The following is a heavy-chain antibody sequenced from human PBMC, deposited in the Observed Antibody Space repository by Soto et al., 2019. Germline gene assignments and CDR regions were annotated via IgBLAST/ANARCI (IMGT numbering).Heavy chain of an antibody. CDR1: GFSFSTYS. V-gene: IGHV3-48*02. D-gene: IGHD6-6*01. CDR3: ARGGSSSDNGMDV. J-gene: IGHJ6*02. CDR2: ISSRSYTI. Sequence: EVQLVESGGGLVQPGVSLILSCAASGFSFSTYSMNWVRQAPGKGLEWVSYISSRSYTIYYVDSVKGRFTISRDNAKNSLYLQMNSLRDEDTAVYYCARGGSSSDNGMDVWGQGTTVTVSS.